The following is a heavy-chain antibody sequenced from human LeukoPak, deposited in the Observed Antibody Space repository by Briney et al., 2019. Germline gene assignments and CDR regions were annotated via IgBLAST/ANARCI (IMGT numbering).Heavy chain of an antibody. D-gene: IGHD2-15*01. V-gene: IGHV3-23*01. CDR2: ISGSGDTT. CDR3: AKDTTAWWYHRAYMDV. J-gene: IGHJ6*03. CDR1: GFTFSSYA. Sequence: PGKSLRLSCAASGFTFSSYAMSWVRQAPGGGLEWVSAISGSGDTTYHADSVKGRFTISRDNSENRLSLQMDSLRAEDTAVYFCAKDTTAWWYHRAYMDVWGKGTTVTVSS.